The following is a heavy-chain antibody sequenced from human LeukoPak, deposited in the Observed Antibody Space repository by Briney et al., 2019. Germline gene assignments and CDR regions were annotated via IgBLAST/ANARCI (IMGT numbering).Heavy chain of an antibody. J-gene: IGHJ5*02. CDR3: ARMHRLSWYEDWFDP. CDR2: IYHSGST. Sequence: SGTLSLTCAVSGGSISSSNWWSWVRQPQGKGQEWIGEIYHSGSTNYNPSLKSRLTISVDKSKNQFSLKLNSVTAADTAVYYCARMHRLSWYEDWFDPWGQGTLVTVSS. V-gene: IGHV4-4*02. D-gene: IGHD6-13*01. CDR1: GGSISSSNW.